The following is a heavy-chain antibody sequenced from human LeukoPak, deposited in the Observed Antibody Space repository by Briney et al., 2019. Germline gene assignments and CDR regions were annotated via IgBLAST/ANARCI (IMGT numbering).Heavy chain of an antibody. J-gene: IGHJ4*02. V-gene: IGHV3-9*01. CDR1: GFTFDDYA. CDR2: ISWNSGSI. D-gene: IGHD6-6*01. CDR3: AKAKRLAARLNYFDY. Sequence: PGGSLRLSCAASGFTFDDYAMHWVRQAPGKGLEWVSGISWNSGSIGYADSVKGRFTISRDNAKNSLYLQMNSLRAEDTALYYCAKAKRLAARLNYFDYWGQGTLVTVSS.